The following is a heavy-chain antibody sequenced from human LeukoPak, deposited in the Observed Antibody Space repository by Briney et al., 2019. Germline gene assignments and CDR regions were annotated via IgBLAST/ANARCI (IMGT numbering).Heavy chain of an antibody. Sequence: GGSPRLSCAASGFTFSSYSMNWVRQAPGKGLEWVSYISSTSSIIKYADSVKGRFTISRDNAKNSLYLQMNSLGVEDTAVYYCASGATIFGAVVDSFDIWGQGTLVTVSS. CDR1: GFTFSSYS. V-gene: IGHV3-48*01. D-gene: IGHD3-3*02. CDR3: ASGATIFGAVVDSFDI. J-gene: IGHJ3*02. CDR2: ISSTSSII.